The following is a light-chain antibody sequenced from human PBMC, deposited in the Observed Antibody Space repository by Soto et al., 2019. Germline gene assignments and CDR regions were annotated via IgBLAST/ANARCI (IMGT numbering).Light chain of an antibody. Sequence: QSALTQPASVSGSPGQSITISCTGTSGDIGSYNRVSWYQQHPGKAPTLIIYEVTDRPSGVSNRLSGSKSGNTAALTITGRQAEDEAEYYCSSYTNINTRACVFGAGTKLTVL. V-gene: IGLV2-14*01. CDR3: SSYTNINTRACV. CDR1: SGDIGSYNR. J-gene: IGLJ1*01. CDR2: EVT.